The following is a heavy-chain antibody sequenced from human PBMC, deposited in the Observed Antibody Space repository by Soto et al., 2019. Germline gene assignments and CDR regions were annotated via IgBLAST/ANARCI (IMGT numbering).Heavy chain of an antibody. D-gene: IGHD3-22*01. V-gene: IGHV4-34*01. J-gene: IGHJ4*02. CDR2: INHSGST. CDR3: ARDPDKWYYDSSGYYYFDY. CDR1: GGSFSGYY. Sequence: QVQLQQWGAGLLKPSETLSLTCAVYGGSFSGYYWSWIRQPPGKGLECIGEINHSGSTNYNPSLKSRVTISVDTSKNQFSLKLSSVTAADTAVYYCARDPDKWYYDSSGYYYFDYWGQGTLVTVSS.